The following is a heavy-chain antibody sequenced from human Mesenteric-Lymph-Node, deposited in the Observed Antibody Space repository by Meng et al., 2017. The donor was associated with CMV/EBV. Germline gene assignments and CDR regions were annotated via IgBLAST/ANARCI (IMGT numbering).Heavy chain of an antibody. V-gene: IGHV4-31*03. J-gene: IGHJ4*02. CDR2: TYYNGNT. CDR1: GGSISSSGYY. Sequence: CTVSGGSISSSGYYWSWIRQQPGKGLEWIGCTYYNGNTYYSPSLKSRVTMSIDTSKDQFSLELSSVTAADTAVYYCARRVGAAPFDYWGQGALVTVSS. CDR3: ARRVGAAPFDY. D-gene: IGHD2-15*01.